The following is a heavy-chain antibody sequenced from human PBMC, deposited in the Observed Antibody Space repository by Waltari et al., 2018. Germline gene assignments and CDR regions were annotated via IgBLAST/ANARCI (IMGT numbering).Heavy chain of an antibody. D-gene: IGHD5-12*01. V-gene: IGHV3-48*03. CDR2: ISSSGSTI. CDR1: GFTFSSYE. Sequence: EVQLVESGGGLVQPGGSLRLSCAASGFTFSSYEMNWVRQAPGKGLEWVSYISSSGSTIYYADSVKGRFTISRDNAKNSLYLQMNSLRAEDTAVYYCARDLQVDIVATIGNYWGQGTLVTVSS. CDR3: ARDLQVDIVATIGNY. J-gene: IGHJ4*02.